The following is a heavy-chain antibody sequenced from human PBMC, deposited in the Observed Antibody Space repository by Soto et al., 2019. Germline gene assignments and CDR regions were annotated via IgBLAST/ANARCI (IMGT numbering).Heavy chain of an antibody. V-gene: IGHV3-30*18. CDR1: GFTFRSYG. J-gene: IGHJ3*01. D-gene: IGHD1-1*01. CDR3: AKNHWHEVADGFDV. CDR2: ISFDGSKI. Sequence: QGQLVESGGGVVQPGRSLRLSCAASGFTFRSYGMHWVRQVPGKGLEWVALISFDGSKIYYGDAVKGRFTISRDNCKIKLYQEMNSLRAGVAAVDYCAKNHWHEVADGFDVWGEGTMVAV.